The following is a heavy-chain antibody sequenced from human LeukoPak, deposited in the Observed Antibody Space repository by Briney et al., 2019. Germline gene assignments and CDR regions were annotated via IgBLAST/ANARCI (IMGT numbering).Heavy chain of an antibody. CDR2: IYYSGST. CDR1: GGSISSGDYY. CDR3: ARGSRELYYFDY. J-gene: IGHJ4*02. Sequence: SETLSLICTVSGGSISSGDYYWSWIRQPPGKGLEWIGYIYYSGSTKYNPSLKSRVTISVDASKTQFSLKLNSVTAADTAVYYCARGSRELYYFDYWGQGTLVTVSS. D-gene: IGHD1-7*01. V-gene: IGHV4-61*08.